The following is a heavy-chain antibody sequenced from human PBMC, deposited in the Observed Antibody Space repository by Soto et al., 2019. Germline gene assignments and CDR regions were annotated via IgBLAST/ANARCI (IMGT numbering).Heavy chain of an antibody. CDR2: INPDGSIT. V-gene: IGHV3-74*01. CDR1: GFTFSSYW. D-gene: IGHD3-22*01. J-gene: IGHJ4*02. CDR3: ARELSITMIVVVSGLDY. Sequence: VGSLRLSCAAAGFTFSSYWMHWVRQAPGKGLVWVSRINPDGSITTYADSVKGRFTISRDNAKNTLYLQMNSLRAEDTAVYYCARELSITMIVVVSGLDYWGQGTLVTVSS.